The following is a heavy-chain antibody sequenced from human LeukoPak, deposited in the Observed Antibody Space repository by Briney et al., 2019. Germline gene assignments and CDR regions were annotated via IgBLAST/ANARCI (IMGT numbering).Heavy chain of an antibody. D-gene: IGHD5-24*01. Sequence: EASVKVSCKASGYTFTSYDINWVRQATGQGLEWMGWMNPNSGNTDYAQKFQGRVTMTRNTSINTAYMELTSLRSGDTAVYYCARATPGGLHGYSFDYWGQGTVVTVYS. V-gene: IGHV1-8*01. CDR3: ARATPGGLHGYSFDY. CDR2: MNPNSGNT. J-gene: IGHJ4*02. CDR1: GYTFTSYD.